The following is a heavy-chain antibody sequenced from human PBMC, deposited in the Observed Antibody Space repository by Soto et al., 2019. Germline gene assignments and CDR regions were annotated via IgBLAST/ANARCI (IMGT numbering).Heavy chain of an antibody. Sequence: PGGSLRLSCVGSGFTFSNYKMNWVRQAPGQGLEWVSSISGSSTYIYYADSVRGRFTISRDNAKNSVHLQMNSLRVEDTAVYFCAREELPPGTSFNSSFDPRGQGTLVTVSS. CDR3: AREELPPGTSFNSSFDP. D-gene: IGHD1-1*01. CDR1: GFTFSNYK. V-gene: IGHV3-21*01. CDR2: ISGSSTYI. J-gene: IGHJ5*02.